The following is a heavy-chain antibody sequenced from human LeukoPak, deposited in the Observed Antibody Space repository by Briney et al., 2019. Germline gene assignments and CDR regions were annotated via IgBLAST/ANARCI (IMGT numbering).Heavy chain of an antibody. V-gene: IGHV1-18*01. CDR1: GYTFTSYG. CDR3: ARDHSSRNLYQLLGN. CDR2: ISAYNGNT. J-gene: IGHJ1*01. Sequence: ASVKVSCKASGYTFTSYGISWVRQAPGQGLEWMGWISAYNGNTNYAQKLQGRVTMTTDTSTSTAYMELRSLRSDDTAVYYCARDHSSRNLYQLLGNWGQGTLVTVSS. D-gene: IGHD2-2*01.